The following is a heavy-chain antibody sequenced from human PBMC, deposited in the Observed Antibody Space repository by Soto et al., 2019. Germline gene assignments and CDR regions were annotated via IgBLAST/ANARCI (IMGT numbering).Heavy chain of an antibody. J-gene: IGHJ4*02. CDR2: IAIGSGDT. D-gene: IGHD3-10*01. Sequence: QVQLVQSGPEVRKPGTSVKVSCKASGFTFSSSAVQWVRQARGQRLEWIGWIAIGSGDTDYAQNFQERVTITRDMSKSTVYMDLRSLRSEDTAVYFCAAKWFGELDYWGQGTLVTVSS. CDR1: GFTFSSSA. V-gene: IGHV1-58*01. CDR3: AAKWFGELDY.